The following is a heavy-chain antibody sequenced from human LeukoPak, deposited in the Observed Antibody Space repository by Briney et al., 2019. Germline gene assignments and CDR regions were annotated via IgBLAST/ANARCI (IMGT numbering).Heavy chain of an antibody. V-gene: IGHV4-38-2*01. Sequence: SSETLSLTCAVSDYSISSGNYWGWIRQPPGKGLKWIGSVHHSGSTHYSPSLKSRVTIAVDTSKNQFSLKLSSVTAADTAVYYCARNDSSGYFDYWGQGTLVTVSS. J-gene: IGHJ4*02. CDR2: VHHSGST. CDR3: ARNDSSGYFDY. D-gene: IGHD3-22*01. CDR1: DYSISSGNY.